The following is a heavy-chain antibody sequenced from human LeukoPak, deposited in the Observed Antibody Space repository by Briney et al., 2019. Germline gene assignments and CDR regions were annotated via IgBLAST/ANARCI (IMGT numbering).Heavy chain of an antibody. J-gene: IGHJ4*02. CDR1: SGSFSSYQ. D-gene: IGHD6-13*01. V-gene: IGHV4-34*01. CDR3: ARGAESSSWSLDY. Sequence: SETLSLTCAVYSGSFSSYQWNWIRQPPGKGLEWIGEISHRGTTNYNPSLKSRVTMSVDTSKNQFSLKLSSVTAADTAVHYCARGAESSSWSLDYWGQGTLVTVSS. CDR2: ISHRGTT.